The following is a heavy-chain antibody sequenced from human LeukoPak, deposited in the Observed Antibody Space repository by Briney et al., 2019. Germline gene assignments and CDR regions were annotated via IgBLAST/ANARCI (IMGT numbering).Heavy chain of an antibody. Sequence: PGESLMISCKGSGYSFTNYWFSWVRQMAAKGLQTMGIIYPSYPGTRYCPCFHGQLTFFADKSISNAYLQWSSLTVSDSAMYYYATLRSGFDIWGQGTRVTVSS. CDR3: ATLRSGFDI. CDR2: IYPSYPGT. J-gene: IGHJ3*02. D-gene: IGHD3-3*01. V-gene: IGHV5-51*01. CDR1: GYSFTNYW.